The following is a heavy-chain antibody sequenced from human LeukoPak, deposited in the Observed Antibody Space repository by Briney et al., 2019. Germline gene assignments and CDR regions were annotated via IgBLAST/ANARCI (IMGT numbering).Heavy chain of an antibody. D-gene: IGHD5-24*01. CDR1: GGSISSGSYC. CDR3: ARGGGWLQLRAFDI. CDR2: IYTSGST. J-gene: IGHJ3*02. Sequence: PSETLSLTCTVSGGSISSGSYCWSWLRQPAGKGLEWIGRIYTSGSTNYNPSLKSRVTISVDTSKNQFSLKLSSVTAADTAVYYWARGGGWLQLRAFDIWGQGTMVTVSS. V-gene: IGHV4-61*02.